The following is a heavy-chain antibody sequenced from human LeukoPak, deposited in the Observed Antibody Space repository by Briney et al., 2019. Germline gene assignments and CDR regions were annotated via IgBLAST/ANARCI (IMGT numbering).Heavy chain of an antibody. Sequence: ASVTVSCKASGFTFTSSAMQWVRQARGQGLEWIGWIVVGSGKTNYAQKFQERVTITRDMSTSTAYMELSSLRSEDTAVYYCAAGTPNIVAHDAFDIWGQGTMVTVSS. CDR2: IVVGSGKT. J-gene: IGHJ3*02. CDR1: GFTFTSSA. V-gene: IGHV1-58*02. CDR3: AAGTPNIVAHDAFDI. D-gene: IGHD5-12*01.